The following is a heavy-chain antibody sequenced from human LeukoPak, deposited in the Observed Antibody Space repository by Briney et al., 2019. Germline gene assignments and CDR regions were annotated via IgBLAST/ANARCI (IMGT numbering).Heavy chain of an antibody. Sequence: SVKVSCKASGGSIIRYAFSWVRQAPGQGLEWMGGITPIFGTANYAQKFQGRVTISADESTSTVYMELSSLRSEDTAVYYCATTDSRVRYYFDYWGQGTLVTVSS. CDR2: ITPIFGTA. CDR3: ATTDSRVRYYFDY. D-gene: IGHD3-10*01. V-gene: IGHV1-69*13. CDR1: GGSIIRYA. J-gene: IGHJ4*02.